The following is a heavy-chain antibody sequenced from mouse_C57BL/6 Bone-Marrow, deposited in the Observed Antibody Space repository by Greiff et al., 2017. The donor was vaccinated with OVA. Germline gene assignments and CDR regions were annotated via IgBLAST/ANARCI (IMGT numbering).Heavy chain of an antibody. CDR1: GFNIKDDY. CDR2: IDPENGDT. Sequence: VQLKESGAELVRPGASVKLSCTASGFNIKDDYMHWVKQRPEQGLEWIGWIDPENGDTEYASKFQGKATITAYTSSNTAYLQLSSLTSEDTAVYYCATVVADYWGQGTTLTVSS. J-gene: IGHJ2*01. CDR3: ATVVADY. V-gene: IGHV14-4*01. D-gene: IGHD1-1*01.